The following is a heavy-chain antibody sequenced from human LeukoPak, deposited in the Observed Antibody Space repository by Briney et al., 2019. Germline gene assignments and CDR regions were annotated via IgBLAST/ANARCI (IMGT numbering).Heavy chain of an antibody. V-gene: IGHV1-2*02. D-gene: IGHD6-19*01. CDR2: INPNSGGT. J-gene: IGHJ5*02. CDR1: GYTFTGYH. CDR3: ARVVLSTVAGPTRAYNWFDP. Sequence: VASVKVSCKASGYTFTGYHMHWVRQAPGQGLEWMGWINPNSGGTNYAQKFQGRVTMTRDTSISTAYMELSRLRSDDTAVYYCARVVLSTVAGPTRAYNWFDPWGQGTLVTVSS.